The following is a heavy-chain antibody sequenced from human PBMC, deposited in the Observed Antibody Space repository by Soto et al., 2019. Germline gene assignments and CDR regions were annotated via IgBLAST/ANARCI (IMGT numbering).Heavy chain of an antibody. CDR1: EFPFSSYW. V-gene: IGHV3-7*04. CDR2: IKQDGNER. D-gene: IGHD3-10*01. J-gene: IGHJ5*02. CDR3: ARDAYGSGSSRWFDP. Sequence: VGSLRLSCVASEFPFSSYWMNCFRQAPGKGLEWVANIKQDGNERYYADSVRGRLTISRDNAKNSLYLQMNSLRAEDTAVYYCARDAYGSGSSRWFDPWGQGTLVTVSS.